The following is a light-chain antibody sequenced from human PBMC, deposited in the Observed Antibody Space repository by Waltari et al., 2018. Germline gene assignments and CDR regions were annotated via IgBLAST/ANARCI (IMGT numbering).Light chain of an antibody. V-gene: IGKV4-1*01. CDR2: WAS. J-gene: IGKJ1*01. CDR1: QSVISSFNNKNY. CDR3: QQYSATPPT. Sequence: DIVMTQSPDSLAVSLGERATINCKSSQSVISSFNNKNYLTWFQQKAGEPPKLLIYWASTRESGVPDRFSGSGSGTDFTLTISGLQAEDVAVYYCQQYSATPPTFGQGNKVEIK.